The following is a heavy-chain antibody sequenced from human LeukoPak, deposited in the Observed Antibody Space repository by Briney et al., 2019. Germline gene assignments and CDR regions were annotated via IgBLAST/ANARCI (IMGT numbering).Heavy chain of an antibody. D-gene: IGHD2-15*01. Sequence: PSETLSLTCTVSGYSISSGYYWGWIRQPPGKGLEWIGSIYHSGSTYYNPSLKSRVIISVDTSKNQFSLKLSSVTAADTAVYYCTRLWSTDCSGGSCPHQPNYWGQGILVTVSS. CDR1: GYSISSGYY. J-gene: IGHJ4*02. CDR3: TRLWSTDCSGGSCPHQPNY. CDR2: IYHSGST. V-gene: IGHV4-38-2*02.